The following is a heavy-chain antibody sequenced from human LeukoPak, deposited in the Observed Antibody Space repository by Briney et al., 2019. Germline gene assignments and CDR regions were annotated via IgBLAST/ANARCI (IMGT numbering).Heavy chain of an antibody. Sequence: GSLRLSCATSGFPFSSYAMSWVRQAPGKGLEWVSAISGSGGSTYYADSVKGRFTISRDNSKNTLYLQMNSLRAEDTAVYYCAKKVGAKPRDNWFDPWGQGTLVTVSS. CDR2: ISGSGGST. CDR1: GFPFSSYA. CDR3: AKKVGAKPRDNWFDP. V-gene: IGHV3-23*01. D-gene: IGHD1-26*01. J-gene: IGHJ5*02.